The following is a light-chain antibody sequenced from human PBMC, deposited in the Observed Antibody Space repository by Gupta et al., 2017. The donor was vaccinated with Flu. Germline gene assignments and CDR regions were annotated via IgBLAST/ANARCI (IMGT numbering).Light chain of an antibody. CDR2: LAS. CDR3: QQYHNTPRT. CDR1: QSVLYSSNNKNY. J-gene: IGKJ1*01. V-gene: IGKV4-1*01. Sequence: DIVMTQSQASLAVSLGERATINCKSSQSVLYSSNNKNYLAWYQQKPGQPPKLLIYLASTRESGVPDRFSGSGSGTDFTLTISSLQAEDVAVYYCQQYHNTPRTFGQGTKVEIK.